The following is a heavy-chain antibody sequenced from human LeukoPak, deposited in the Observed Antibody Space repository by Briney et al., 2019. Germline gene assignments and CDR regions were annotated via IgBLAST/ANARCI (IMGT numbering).Heavy chain of an antibody. CDR3: TKQTGSYGWSYYGMGV. CDR1: GFTFNSFD. J-gene: IGHJ6*02. D-gene: IGHD5-18*01. Sequence: PGGSLRLSCAASGFTFNSFDMHWVRQAPGKALEWVAFIRYDGSNKYYGDSVKGRFTISRDNSKNTLYLQMNSLRTEDTAVYYCTKQTGSYGWSYYGMGVWGQGTTVTVFS. V-gene: IGHV3-30*02. CDR2: IRYDGSNK.